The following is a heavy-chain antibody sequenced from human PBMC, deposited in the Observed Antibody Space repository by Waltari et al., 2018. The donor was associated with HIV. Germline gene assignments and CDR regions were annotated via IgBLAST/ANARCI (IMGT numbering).Heavy chain of an antibody. CDR3: ATAFLKLMTTVTTLDY. CDR1: GYTLTELS. V-gene: IGHV1-24*01. D-gene: IGHD4-17*01. J-gene: IGHJ4*02. Sequence: QVQLVRSGAEVKKPGASVKVSCKVSGYTLTELSMHWVRQAPGKGLEWMGGFDPEDGETIYAQKFQGRVTMTEDTSTDTAYMELSSLRSEDTAVYYCATAFLKLMTTVTTLDYWGQGTLVTVSS. CDR2: FDPEDGET.